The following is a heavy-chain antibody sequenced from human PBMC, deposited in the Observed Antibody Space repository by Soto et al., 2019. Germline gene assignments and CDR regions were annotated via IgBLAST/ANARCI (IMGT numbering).Heavy chain of an antibody. J-gene: IGHJ4*02. D-gene: IGHD4-17*01. CDR1: GYTFTSYG. Sequence: QVQLVQSGVEVEKPGASVKVSCKASGYTFTSYGISWGRQAPGPGLEWMGWISAYNGNTNYAQKVQGRVTMTTDTSTSTAYMDMRSLRTDDTAVFYCARDVPTVTTGGPDYWGQGTLVTVSS. CDR2: ISAYNGNT. CDR3: ARDVPTVTTGGPDY. V-gene: IGHV1-18*01.